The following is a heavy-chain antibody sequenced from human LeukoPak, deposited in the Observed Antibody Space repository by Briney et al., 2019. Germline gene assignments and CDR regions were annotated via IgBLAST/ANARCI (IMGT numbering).Heavy chain of an antibody. CDR3: TRLLYSGSSWFDP. Sequence: GESLKISCKGSGYTFTNYWIGWVRQMPGKGREWMGIIFPGDSDTRYSPSFQGQVTISADKSISTAYLQWSSLKASDTAMYYCTRLLYSGSSWFDPWGQGTLVTVSS. V-gene: IGHV5-51*01. CDR2: IFPGDSDT. CDR1: GYTFTNYW. D-gene: IGHD1-26*01. J-gene: IGHJ5*02.